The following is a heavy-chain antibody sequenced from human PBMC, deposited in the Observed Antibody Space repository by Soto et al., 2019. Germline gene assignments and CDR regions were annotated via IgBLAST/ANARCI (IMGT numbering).Heavy chain of an antibody. D-gene: IGHD3-22*01. Sequence: PSETLSLTCTVSGGSVSSSSYYWGWVRQPPGKGLEWIGSVYYSGSTYYNPSLESRVTISVDKSKNQFSLKLSSVSAADTAVYYCARAWDYYDSSGYYYNWFDPWGQGTLVTVSS. CDR2: VYYSGST. V-gene: IGHV4-39*07. CDR1: GGSVSSSSYY. J-gene: IGHJ5*02. CDR3: ARAWDYYDSSGYYYNWFDP.